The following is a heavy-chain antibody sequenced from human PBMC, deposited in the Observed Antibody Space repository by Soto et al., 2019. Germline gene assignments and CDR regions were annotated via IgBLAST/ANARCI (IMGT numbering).Heavy chain of an antibody. CDR3: AKAWFGSGSYNY. CDR1: GFTFSSYA. CDR2: ISGSGGST. J-gene: IGHJ4*02. V-gene: IGHV3-23*01. D-gene: IGHD3-10*01. Sequence: EVQLLESGGGLVQPGGSLRLSCAASGFTFSSYAMSWVRQAPGKGLEWVSAISGSGGSTYYADSVKGRFTISRDNSKNTLYLQMNSLRDEDTAVYYCAKAWFGSGSYNYWGQGTLVTVSS.